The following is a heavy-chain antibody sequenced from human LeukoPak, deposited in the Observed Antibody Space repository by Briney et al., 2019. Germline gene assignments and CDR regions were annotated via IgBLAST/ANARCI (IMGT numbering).Heavy chain of an antibody. D-gene: IGHD3-16*01. J-gene: IGHJ5*02. CDR2: ITAYNGNT. Sequence: GASVNVSCKASGYTFTSYGISWVRQAPGQGLEWMGWITAYNGNTNYAQKLQGRVTMTTDTSTSTAFMELRSLRSDDTAVYSCARAGGGGNWFDPWGQGTLVTVSS. V-gene: IGHV1-18*01. CDR3: ARAGGGGNWFDP. CDR1: GYTFTSYG.